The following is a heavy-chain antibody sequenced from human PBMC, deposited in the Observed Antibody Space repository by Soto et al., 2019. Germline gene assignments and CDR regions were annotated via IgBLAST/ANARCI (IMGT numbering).Heavy chain of an antibody. CDR2: ISATTTYK. Sequence: EVQVVESGGGLVKPGGSLRLSCTASGFTFDTYTMNWLRQVPGRGLEWVSSISATTTYKYYADSVEGRFTISRDNAKNSLYLQTNSLGAEDTAVYYCARGSASKSGHLWYFDLWGRGTLVTVSS. CDR3: ARGSASKSGHLWYFDL. V-gene: IGHV3-21*01. CDR1: GFTFDTYT. J-gene: IGHJ2*01. D-gene: IGHD2-8*02.